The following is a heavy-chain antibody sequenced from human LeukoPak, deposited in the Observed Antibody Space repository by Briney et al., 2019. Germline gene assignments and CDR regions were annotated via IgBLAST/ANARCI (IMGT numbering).Heavy chain of an antibody. Sequence: SETLSLTCTVSGGSISSYYWSWIRQPPGTGLEWIGYIYYSGSTNYNPSLKSRVTISVDTSKNQFSLKLSSVTAADTAVYYCARVPYYYYYMDVWGKGTTVTISS. J-gene: IGHJ6*03. V-gene: IGHV4-59*01. CDR1: GGSISSYY. CDR3: ARVPYYYYYMDV. CDR2: IYYSGST.